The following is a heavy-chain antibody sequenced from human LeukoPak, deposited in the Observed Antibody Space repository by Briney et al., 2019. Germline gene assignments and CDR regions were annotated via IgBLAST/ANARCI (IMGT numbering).Heavy chain of an antibody. CDR3: ARQYSYGKRAFDI. D-gene: IGHD5-18*01. CDR1: GYTFTNYW. Sequence: GESLKISCKASGYTFTNYWIGWVRQMPGKGLEWMGIIYPGDSDTRYSPSFQGQVTISADKSISTAYLQWSSLKASDTAMYYCARQYSYGKRAFDIWGQGTMVTVSS. J-gene: IGHJ3*02. CDR2: IYPGDSDT. V-gene: IGHV5-51*01.